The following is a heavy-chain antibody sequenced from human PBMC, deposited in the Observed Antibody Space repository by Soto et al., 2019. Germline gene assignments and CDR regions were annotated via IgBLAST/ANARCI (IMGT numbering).Heavy chain of an antibody. D-gene: IGHD1-26*01. CDR1: GGSISSRGYY. Sequence: GTLSLTCTVSGGSISSRGYYWGWIRQPPGKGLEWIGSIYYSGSTYYNPSLKSRVTISVDTSKNQFSLKLSSVTAADTAVYYCARGGGSYFYYYYYGMDVWGQGTTVTVSS. CDR3: ARGGGSYFYYYYYGMDV. CDR2: IYYSGST. V-gene: IGHV4-39*01. J-gene: IGHJ6*02.